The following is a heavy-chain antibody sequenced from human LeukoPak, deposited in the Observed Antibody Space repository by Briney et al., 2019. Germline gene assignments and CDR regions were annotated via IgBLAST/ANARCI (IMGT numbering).Heavy chain of an antibody. J-gene: IGHJ6*02. V-gene: IGHV3-73*01. CDR2: IRSKANTYAT. CDR1: GFTFSGSA. D-gene: IGHD6-13*01. Sequence: GGSLKLSCAASGFTFSGSAMHWVRQASGKGLEWVGRIRSKANTYATAYTASVKGRFSISRDDSKNTAYLQLNSLKTEDTAVYYCSAAVGTDFYDYGMDVWGQGTTVTVSS. CDR3: SAAVGTDFYDYGMDV.